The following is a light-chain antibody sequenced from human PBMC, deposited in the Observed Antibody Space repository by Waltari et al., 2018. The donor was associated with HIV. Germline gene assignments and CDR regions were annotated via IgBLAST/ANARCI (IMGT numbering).Light chain of an antibody. Sequence: NFMLTQPHSVSESPGKTVTISCTRSSGNIASHYVQWYQQRPGSSPTTVIYEDNQRPSGVPDRCSGSIDSSSNSASLTISGLRTEDEADYYCHSFDSHSGVCGGGTKLTVL. V-gene: IGLV6-57*01. J-gene: IGLJ3*02. CDR2: EDN. CDR1: SGNIASHY. CDR3: HSFDSHSGV.